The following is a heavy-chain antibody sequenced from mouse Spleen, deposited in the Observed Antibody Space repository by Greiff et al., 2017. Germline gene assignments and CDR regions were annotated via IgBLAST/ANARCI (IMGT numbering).Heavy chain of an antibody. Sequence: QVQLQQSGAELARPGASVKMSCKASGYTFTSYTMHWVKQRPGQGLEWIGYINPSSGYTKYNQKFKDKATLTADKSSSTAYMQLSSLTSEDSAVYYCARGRDYDAAMDYWGQGTSVTVSS. CDR3: ARGRDYDAAMDY. CDR2: INPSSGYT. D-gene: IGHD2-4*01. V-gene: IGHV1-4*01. J-gene: IGHJ4*01. CDR1: GYTFTSYT.